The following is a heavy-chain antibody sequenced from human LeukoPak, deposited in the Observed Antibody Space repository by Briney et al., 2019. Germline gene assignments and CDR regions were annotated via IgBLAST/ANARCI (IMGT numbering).Heavy chain of an antibody. Sequence: SETLSLTCTVSGGSISSGSYYWSWIRQPPGKGLEWIGYIYYSGSTNYNPSLKSRVTISVDTSKNQFSLKLSSVTAADTAVYYCARVNNDFWSGYPTYYFDYWGQGTLVTVSS. CDR1: GGSISSGSYY. CDR3: ARVNNDFWSGYPTYYFDY. D-gene: IGHD3-3*01. V-gene: IGHV4-61*01. J-gene: IGHJ4*02. CDR2: IYYSGST.